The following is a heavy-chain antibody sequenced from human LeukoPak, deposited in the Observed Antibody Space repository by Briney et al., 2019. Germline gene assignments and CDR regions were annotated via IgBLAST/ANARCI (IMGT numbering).Heavy chain of an antibody. V-gene: IGHV3-30-3*02. Sequence: PGRSLRLSCAASGFTFSSYAMHWVRQAPGKGLEWVAVISYDGSNKYYADSVKGRFTISRDNSKNTLYLQMNSLRAEDTAVYYCAKPYSSGSYYFDYWGQGTLVTVSS. D-gene: IGHD3-22*01. CDR2: ISYDGSNK. J-gene: IGHJ4*02. CDR3: AKPYSSGSYYFDY. CDR1: GFTFSSYA.